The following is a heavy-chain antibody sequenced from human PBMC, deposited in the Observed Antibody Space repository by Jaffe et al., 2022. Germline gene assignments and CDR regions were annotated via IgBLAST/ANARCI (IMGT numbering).Heavy chain of an antibody. V-gene: IGHV3-9*01. CDR1: GFTFDDYA. J-gene: IGHJ4*02. D-gene: IGHD2-15*01. CDR2: ISWNSGSI. Sequence: EVQLVESGGGLVQPGRSLRLSCAASGFTFDDYAMHWVRQAPGKGLEWVSGISWNSGSIGYADSVKGRFTISRDNAKNSLYLQMNSLRAEDTALYYCARSGCSGGSCYSLPFDYWGQGTLVTVSS. CDR3: ARSGCSGGSCYSLPFDY.